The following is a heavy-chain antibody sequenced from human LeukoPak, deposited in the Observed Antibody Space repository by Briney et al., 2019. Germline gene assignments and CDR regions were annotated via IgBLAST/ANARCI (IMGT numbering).Heavy chain of an antibody. D-gene: IGHD3-10*01. J-gene: IGHJ6*02. CDR2: IYYSGST. CDR3: ARAKLWFGEVYYGMDV. Sequence: PSQTLSLTCTVSGGSISSGDYYWSWIRQPPGKGLEWIGYIYYSGSTYYNPSLKSRVTISVDTSKNQFSLKLSSVTAADTAVYYCARAKLWFGEVYYGMDVWGQGTTVTVSS. V-gene: IGHV4-30-4*01. CDR1: GGSISSGDYY.